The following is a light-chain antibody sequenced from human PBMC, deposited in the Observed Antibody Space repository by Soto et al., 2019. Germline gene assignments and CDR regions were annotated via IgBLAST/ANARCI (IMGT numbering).Light chain of an antibody. J-gene: IGKJ1*01. V-gene: IGKV3-20*01. CDR1: QSVYNTF. Sequence: EIVLTQSPGTLSLSPGERATLSCRASQSVYNTFLAWYQQKPGQAPRLLIFAASSRATGIPERLNGGGSATDFTLTISRLEPEDSAVYYCQHYGSSPTWTFGQGTKV. CDR3: QHYGSSPTWT. CDR2: AAS.